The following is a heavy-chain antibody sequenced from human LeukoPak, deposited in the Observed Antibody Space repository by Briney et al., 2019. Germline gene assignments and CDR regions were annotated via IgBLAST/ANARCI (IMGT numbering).Heavy chain of an antibody. CDR1: GFTFGEYD. J-gene: IGHJ5*02. CDR2: IRTKAYGGTA. Sequence: GGSLRLSCTTSGFTFGEYDMSWFRQAPGKGLQWVGFIRTKAYGGTAEYAASVKGRFTISRDDSETIAYLQMNSLKTEDTAVYYCSRVIAAGFSKWFDPWGQGTLVTVSS. V-gene: IGHV3-49*03. CDR3: SRVIAAGFSKWFDP. D-gene: IGHD6-13*01.